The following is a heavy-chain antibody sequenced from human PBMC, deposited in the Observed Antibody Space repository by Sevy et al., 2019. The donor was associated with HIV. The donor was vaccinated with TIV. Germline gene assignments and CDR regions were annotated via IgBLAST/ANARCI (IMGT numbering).Heavy chain of an antibody. V-gene: IGHV4-39*02. CDR3: ARDPEGYYYPYYFDY. D-gene: IGHD3-22*01. CDR1: GGSISSSTYY. J-gene: IGHJ4*02. Sequence: SETLSLTCTVSGGSISSSTYYWGWIRQPPEKGLEWIASIYYSGSTYYNVSLESRVTIYVDMSKNQFSLRLTSVTAADTAVYYCARDPEGYYYPYYFDYWGQGTLVTVSS. CDR2: IYYSGST.